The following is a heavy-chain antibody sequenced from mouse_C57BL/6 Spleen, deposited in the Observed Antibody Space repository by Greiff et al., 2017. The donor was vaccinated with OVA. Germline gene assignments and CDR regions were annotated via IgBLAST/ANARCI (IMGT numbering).Heavy chain of an antibody. J-gene: IGHJ4*01. Sequence: VKLLESGPELVKPGASVKLSCKASGYTFTSYDINWVKQRPGQGLEWIGWIYPRDGSTKYNEKFKGKATLTVDTSSSTAYMELHSLTSEDSAVYFCARGDYSNYGDAMDYWGQGTSVTVSS. V-gene: IGHV1-85*01. D-gene: IGHD2-5*01. CDR2: IYPRDGST. CDR3: ARGDYSNYGDAMDY. CDR1: GYTFTSYD.